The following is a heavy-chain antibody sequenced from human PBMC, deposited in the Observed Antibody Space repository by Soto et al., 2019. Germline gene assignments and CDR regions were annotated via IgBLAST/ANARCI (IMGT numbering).Heavy chain of an antibody. V-gene: IGHV1-18*01. CDR3: ARRGLPTVVVPAAIEYYYYYMDV. D-gene: IGHD2-2*01. J-gene: IGHJ6*03. CDR2: ISAYNGNT. CDR1: GYTFTSYG. Sequence: ASVKVSCKASGYTFTSYGISWVRQAPGQGLEWMGWISAYNGNTNYAQKLQGRVTMTTDTSTSTAYMELRSLRSDDTAVYYCARRGLPTVVVPAAIEYYYYYMDVWGKGTTVTVS.